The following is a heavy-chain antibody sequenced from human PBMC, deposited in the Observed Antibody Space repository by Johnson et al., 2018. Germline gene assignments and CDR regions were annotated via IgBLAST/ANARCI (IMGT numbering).Heavy chain of an antibody. J-gene: IGHJ1*01. V-gene: IGHV3-30-3*01. CDR1: GFTFSFSSYA. CDR3: AKAATTIVRDAEYFQH. D-gene: IGHD4-17*01. Sequence: QVQLVESGGGVVQPGRSLRLSCAASGFTFSFSSYAMHWVRQAPGKGLEWVAVISYDGSNKYYVDSVKGRFTISRDNSKNTLYLQMNSLRGEDTAVYYCAKAATTIVRDAEYFQHWGQGAMVTVSA. CDR2: ISYDGSNK.